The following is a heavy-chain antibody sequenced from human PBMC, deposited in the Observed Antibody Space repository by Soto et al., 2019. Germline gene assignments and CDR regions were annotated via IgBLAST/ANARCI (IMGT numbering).Heavy chain of an antibody. CDR3: SNAGGGLGDFVKD. V-gene: IGHV3-30*18. D-gene: IGHD3-10*01. CDR2: ILYDGSDK. J-gene: IGHJ4*02. Sequence: VGSLRLSCASSVFTFSSYGMHCVRHSPGKGLEWVTGILYDGSDKYYADSVKGRFTISRENSKNTLYLQMNSLRTEDSAVYYCSNAGGGLGDFVKDWGQGTWVTVS. CDR1: VFTFSSYG.